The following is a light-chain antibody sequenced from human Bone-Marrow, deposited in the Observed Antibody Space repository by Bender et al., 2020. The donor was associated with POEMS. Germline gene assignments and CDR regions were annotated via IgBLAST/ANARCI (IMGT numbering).Light chain of an antibody. J-gene: IGLJ3*02. CDR1: NSNIGTNA. Sequence: QSVLTQPPSASGTPGQRVTISCSGSNSNIGTNAVNWYQQFPGTAPKLLIYSDIQRPSEVPDRFYAFKSGTSASLAISGLQSEDEADYYCAAWVAGLSGGVFGGGTKLTVL. V-gene: IGLV1-44*01. CDR3: AAWVAGLSGGV. CDR2: SDI.